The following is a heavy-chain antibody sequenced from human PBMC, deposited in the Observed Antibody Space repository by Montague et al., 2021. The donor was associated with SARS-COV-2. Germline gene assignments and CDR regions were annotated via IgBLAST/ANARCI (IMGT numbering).Heavy chain of an antibody. Sequence: SETLSLTCTVSGGSVNSGGYYWSWLRQPPGKGLEWIGNIYYSRTTNSDPSLKSRVTISVDNTKNQFSLKLSSVTAADTAVYYCARDRPADDYEYYETAGYSYYDGMDVWGQGTTVTVSS. J-gene: IGHJ6*02. D-gene: IGHD2/OR15-2a*01. CDR2: IYYSRTT. CDR1: GGSVNSGGYY. V-gene: IGHV4-61*08. CDR3: ARDRPADDYEYYETAGYSYYDGMDV.